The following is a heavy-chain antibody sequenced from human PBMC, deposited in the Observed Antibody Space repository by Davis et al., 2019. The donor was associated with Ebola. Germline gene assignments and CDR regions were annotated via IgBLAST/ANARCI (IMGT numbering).Heavy chain of an antibody. CDR3: ARGDWNSQIDV. D-gene: IGHD1-1*01. CDR2: ISSTSSHI. J-gene: IGHJ4*02. CDR1: GFPFTSYS. Sequence: GESLKISCAVSGFPFTSYSMNWVRQAPGKGLEWVSSISSTSSHIHYTDSVKGRFTISRDNAKNSVYLQMNRLRVEDTAVYYCARGDWNSQIDVWGQGTLVTVSS. V-gene: IGHV3-21*01.